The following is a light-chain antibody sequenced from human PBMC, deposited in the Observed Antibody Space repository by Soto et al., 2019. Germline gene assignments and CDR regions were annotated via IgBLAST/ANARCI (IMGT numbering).Light chain of an antibody. CDR3: QQRSNWPPIIT. CDR1: QSVTTY. CDR2: DAS. Sequence: EIVLTQSPATLSLSPGXRATLSCRASQSVTTYLAWYQQKPGQAPRLLIYDASNRAPGIPARFSGSGSGTDFTLTVSSLEPEDSALYYCQQRSNWPPIITFGGGTKGDIK. V-gene: IGKV3-11*01. J-gene: IGKJ4*01.